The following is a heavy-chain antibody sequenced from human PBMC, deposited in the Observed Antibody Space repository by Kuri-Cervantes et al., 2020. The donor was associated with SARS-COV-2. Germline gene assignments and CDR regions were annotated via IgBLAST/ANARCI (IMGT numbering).Heavy chain of an antibody. CDR1: GFTFSSYG. V-gene: IGHV3-30*03. Sequence: GESLKISCAASGFTFSSYGMHWVRQAPGKGLEWVAVISYDGSNKYYADSVKGRFTISRDNSKNTLYLQMNSLRAEDTAVYYCARDIAVAEVGVASWGQGTLVTVSS. J-gene: IGHJ5*01. D-gene: IGHD6-19*01. CDR2: ISYDGSNK. CDR3: ARDIAVAEVGVAS.